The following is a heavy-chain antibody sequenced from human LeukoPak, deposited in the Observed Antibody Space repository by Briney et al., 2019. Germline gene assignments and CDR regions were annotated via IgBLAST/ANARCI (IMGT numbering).Heavy chain of an antibody. V-gene: IGHV3-30*02. CDR2: IRSDGSNK. Sequence: PGGSLRLSCAASGFTFSNYGMHWVRQALGKGLEWVAFIRSDGSNKYYADSVKGRFTISRDNSKNTLYLQMNSLRAEDTAVYYCARDNSVGDTAWWFDPWGQGTLVTVSS. CDR1: GFTFSNYG. D-gene: IGHD1-26*01. J-gene: IGHJ5*02. CDR3: ARDNSVGDTAWWFDP.